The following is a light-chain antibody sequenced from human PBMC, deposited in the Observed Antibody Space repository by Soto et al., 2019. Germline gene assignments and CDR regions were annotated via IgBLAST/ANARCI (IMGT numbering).Light chain of an antibody. CDR2: IAS. CDR1: QSISNW. J-gene: IGKJ5*01. Sequence: DIQMTQSPPTLSASVGDRVTISCRASQSISNWLAWYQQKPGKAPKLLINIASSLQSGVPSRFSGSGSGTDFTLTISDVQPEDFATYYCQQTYSTPQPFGQGTRLEIK. CDR3: QQTYSTPQP. V-gene: IGKV1-39*01.